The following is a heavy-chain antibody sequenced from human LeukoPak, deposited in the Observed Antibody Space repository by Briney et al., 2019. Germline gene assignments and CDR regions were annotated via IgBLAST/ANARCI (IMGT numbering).Heavy chain of an antibody. V-gene: IGHV3-30*03. Sequence: GGSLRLSCAASGFTFSSYGMHWVRQAPGKGLEWVAVISYDGSNKYYADSVKGRFTISRDNSKNMLYLQMNSLRAEDTAVYYCATMAYFDYWGQGTLVTVSS. D-gene: IGHD2-2*01. J-gene: IGHJ4*02. CDR1: GFTFSSYG. CDR2: ISYDGSNK. CDR3: ATMAYFDY.